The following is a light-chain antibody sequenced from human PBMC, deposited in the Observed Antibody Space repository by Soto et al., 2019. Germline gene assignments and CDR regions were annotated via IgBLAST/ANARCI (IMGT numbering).Light chain of an antibody. Sequence: ALTQPPSVSGAPGQRVTISCTGSSSNIGAGYDVHWYQQLPGTAPKLLIYGNSNRPSGVPDRFSGSKSGTSASLAITGLQTEDEADYYCQSYDSSLSGSYVFGTGTKVTVL. V-gene: IGLV1-40*01. CDR3: QSYDSSLSGSYV. CDR1: SSNIGAGYD. CDR2: GNS. J-gene: IGLJ1*01.